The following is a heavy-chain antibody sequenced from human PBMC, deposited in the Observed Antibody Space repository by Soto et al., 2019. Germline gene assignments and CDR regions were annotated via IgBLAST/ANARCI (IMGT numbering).Heavy chain of an antibody. Sequence: EVQLVESGGGLVQPGGSLRLSCAASGFTFSSYWMSWVRQAPGKGLEWVVNIKQDGSEKYYVDSVKGRFTISRDNAKNSLYLQMNSLRAEDTAVYYCARDRYYDLVRFDYWGQGTLVTVSS. D-gene: IGHD3-3*01. CDR1: GFTFSSYW. V-gene: IGHV3-7*01. J-gene: IGHJ4*02. CDR2: IKQDGSEK. CDR3: ARDRYYDLVRFDY.